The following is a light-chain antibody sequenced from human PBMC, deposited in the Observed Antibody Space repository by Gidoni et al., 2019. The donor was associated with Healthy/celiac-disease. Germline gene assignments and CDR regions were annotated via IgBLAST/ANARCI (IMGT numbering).Light chain of an antibody. CDR2: AAS. CDR1: QGIRNE. J-gene: IGKJ1*01. V-gene: IGKV1-17*01. Sequence: DIQMTQSPSSLSASVGDRVTITCRASQGIRNELGWYQQKPGKAPKRLIYAASSLQSGVPSRFSGSGSGTEFTLTISSLQPEDFATYYCLQHNSYPPTFXQXTKVEIK. CDR3: LQHNSYPPT.